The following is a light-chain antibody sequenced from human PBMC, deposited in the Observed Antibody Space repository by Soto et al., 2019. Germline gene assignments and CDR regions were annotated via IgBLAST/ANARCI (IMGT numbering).Light chain of an antibody. J-gene: IGKJ1*01. Sequence: EIVLTQSPGTLSLSPGERATLSCRASQSVSSSYLAWYQQKPGQAPRLLIYGASSRATGIPVRFSGSGSGTDFTLTISRLEPEDFEVYYCQQYGSSPGTFGQGTKVDIK. CDR1: QSVSSSY. CDR2: GAS. CDR3: QQYGSSPGT. V-gene: IGKV3-20*01.